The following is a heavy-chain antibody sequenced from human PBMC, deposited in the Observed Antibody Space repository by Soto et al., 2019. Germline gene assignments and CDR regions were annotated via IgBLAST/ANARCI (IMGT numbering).Heavy chain of an antibody. Sequence: EVQLVESGGGLVQPGGSLRLSCAAPGMTFSNLRMHWVRQAPGKGLAWVSLISRDGSNTDYADSVKGRFTISRDNAKGTLYLQMNSLRVEDTAHYYWTTLGGEVPHRDYWGQGTLVIVSS. J-gene: IGHJ4*02. CDR3: TTLGGEVPHRDY. CDR1: GMTFSNLR. V-gene: IGHV3-74*01. D-gene: IGHD3-16*01. CDR2: ISRDGSNT.